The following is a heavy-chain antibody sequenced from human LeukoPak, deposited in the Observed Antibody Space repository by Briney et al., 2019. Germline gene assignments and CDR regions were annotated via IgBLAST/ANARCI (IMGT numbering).Heavy chain of an antibody. D-gene: IGHD2-15*01. CDR1: GDSVSSYY. CDR3: AKDRVLIRATNTWFDP. Sequence: SETLSLTCTVSGDSVSSYYWSWIRQPAGKGLEWIGRIYSSGYTIYNPSLKSRVTMSLDTSKNQFSLKVTSVTAADTAVYYCAKDRVLIRATNTWFDPWGQGALVTVSS. V-gene: IGHV4-4*07. J-gene: IGHJ5*02. CDR2: IYSSGYT.